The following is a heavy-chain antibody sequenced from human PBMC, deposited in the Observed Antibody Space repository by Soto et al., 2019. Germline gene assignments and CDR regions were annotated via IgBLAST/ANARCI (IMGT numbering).Heavy chain of an antibody. V-gene: IGHV3-23*01. CDR2: ISGSGGST. CDR1: GFTFSSYA. Sequence: GGSLRLSCAASGFTFSSYAMSWVRQAPGKGLEWVSAISGSGGSTYYADSVKGRFTISRDNSKNTLYLQMNSLRAEDTAVYYCAKSGYCSSTSCYNYYYYGMDVWGQGTTVTVSS. D-gene: IGHD2-2*02. J-gene: IGHJ6*02. CDR3: AKSGYCSSTSCYNYYYYGMDV.